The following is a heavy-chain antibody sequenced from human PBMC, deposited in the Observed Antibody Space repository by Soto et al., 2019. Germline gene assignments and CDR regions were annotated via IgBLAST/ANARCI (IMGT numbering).Heavy chain of an antibody. CDR1: GYTFTSYA. V-gene: IGHV1-3*01. J-gene: IGHJ6*02. D-gene: IGHD2-2*01. CDR3: AREDRDRVTGLVPAAIDGMDG. Sequence: ASVKVSCKASGYTFTSYAMHWVRQAPGQRLEWMGWINAGNGNTKYSQKFQGRVTITRDTSASTAYMELSSLRSEDTAVYYCAREDRDRVTGLVPAAIDGMDGWGQGTTVTVSS. CDR2: INAGNGNT.